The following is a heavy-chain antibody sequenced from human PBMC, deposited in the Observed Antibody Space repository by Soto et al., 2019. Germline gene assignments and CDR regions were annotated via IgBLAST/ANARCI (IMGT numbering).Heavy chain of an antibody. CDR2: ISVSGGRS. CDR1: GFTFSNYA. D-gene: IGHD3-16*01. J-gene: IGHJ4*02. V-gene: IGHV3-23*01. CDR3: AKAYFVWSSEQPYYFDY. Sequence: EVQLLDSGGGLVQPGGSLRLSCAASGFTFSNYAMTWVRQGPGKGLEWFSGISVSGGRSYYADSVKGRFTISRDNSKSTLYLQMNILRAKDTAVYYCAKAYFVWSSEQPYYFDYWGQGTLVTVSS.